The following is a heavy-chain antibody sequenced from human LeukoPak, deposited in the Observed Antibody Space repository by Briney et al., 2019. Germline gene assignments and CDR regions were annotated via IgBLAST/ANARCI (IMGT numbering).Heavy chain of an antibody. Sequence: ASVKVSCKASGYTFTGYYMHWVRQAPGQGLEWMGWINPNSGGTNYAQKFQGRVTMTRDTSISTAYMELSRLRSDDTAVYYCARVPSYDSSGYYLNWGQGTLVTVSS. CDR3: ARVPSYDSSGYYLN. V-gene: IGHV1-2*02. CDR2: INPNSGGT. CDR1: GYTFTGYY. D-gene: IGHD3-22*01. J-gene: IGHJ4*02.